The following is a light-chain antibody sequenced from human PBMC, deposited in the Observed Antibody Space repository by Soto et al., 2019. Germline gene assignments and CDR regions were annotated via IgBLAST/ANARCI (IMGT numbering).Light chain of an antibody. Sequence: QSVLTQPASVSGSPGQSITISCTGTSSGIRDYNYVSWYQQLPGNAPKLIMYEVSNRPPGISNRFSGSKSGNTASLTISGLQAEDEADYYCSSKSPDFFGTGTKVTVL. CDR1: SSGIRDYNY. CDR2: EVS. V-gene: IGLV2-14*01. J-gene: IGLJ1*01. CDR3: SSKSPDF.